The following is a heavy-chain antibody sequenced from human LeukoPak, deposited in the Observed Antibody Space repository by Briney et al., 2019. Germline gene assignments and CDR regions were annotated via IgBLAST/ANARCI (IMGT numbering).Heavy chain of an antibody. J-gene: IGHJ4*02. Sequence: GGSLRLSCAASGFTFSSYAMSWARQAPGKGLEGVSTITGSGGDTYYADSVKGRFTISRDNSKNTLYLQMNSLRAEDTAIYYCAKDPYVGGGYHFDSWGQGSLVTVSS. V-gene: IGHV3-23*01. CDR2: ITGSGGDT. CDR3: AKDPYVGGGYHFDS. D-gene: IGHD3-22*01. CDR1: GFTFSSYA.